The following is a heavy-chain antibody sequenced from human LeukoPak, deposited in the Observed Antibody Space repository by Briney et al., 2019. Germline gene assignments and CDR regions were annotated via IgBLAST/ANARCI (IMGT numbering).Heavy chain of an antibody. CDR1: GYTFTGYY. D-gene: IGHD6-13*01. Sequence: GASVKVSCKASGYTFTGYYMHWVRQAPGQGLEWMGWINPNSGGTNYAQKFQGRVTMTRDTSISTAYMELSRLRSEDTAVYYCARVRKQLVPYYYYYYMDVWGKGTTVTVSS. V-gene: IGHV1-2*02. CDR3: ARVRKQLVPYYYYYYMDV. J-gene: IGHJ6*03. CDR2: INPNSGGT.